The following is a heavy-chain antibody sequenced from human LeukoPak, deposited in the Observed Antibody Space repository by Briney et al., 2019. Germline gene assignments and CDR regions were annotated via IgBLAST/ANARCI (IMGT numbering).Heavy chain of an antibody. CDR1: GYTFTGYY. D-gene: IGHD6-13*01. V-gene: IGHV1-2*02. CDR2: INPNSGGT. Sequence: GASVKVSCKASGYTFTGYYMHWVRQAPGQGLEWMGWINPNSGGTNYAQKFQGRVTMTRDTSISIAYMELSRLRSDDTAVYYCARASAGYSSSWYVGWGQGTPVTVSS. J-gene: IGHJ4*02. CDR3: ARASAGYSSSWYVG.